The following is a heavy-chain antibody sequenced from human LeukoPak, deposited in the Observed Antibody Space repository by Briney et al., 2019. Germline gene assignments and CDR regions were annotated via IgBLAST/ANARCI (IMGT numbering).Heavy chain of an antibody. J-gene: IGHJ6*02. Sequence: GGSLRLSCAASGFIFSSFAMHWVRQAPGKGLEWVAVISYDGSNKYYADSVKGRFTISRDNSKNTLYLQMNSLRAEDTAVYYCARGGYSSSSNYYYGMDVWGQGTTVTVSS. V-gene: IGHV3-30-3*01. CDR2: ISYDGSNK. CDR3: ARGGYSSSSNYYYGMDV. CDR1: GFIFSSFA. D-gene: IGHD6-13*01.